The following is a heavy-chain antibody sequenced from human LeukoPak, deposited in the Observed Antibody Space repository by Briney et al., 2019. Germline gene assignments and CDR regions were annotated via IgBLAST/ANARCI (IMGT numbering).Heavy chain of an antibody. CDR2: IWYDGSNK. V-gene: IGHV3-33*01. J-gene: IGHJ5*02. Sequence: PGRSLRLSCAASGFTFSSYGMHWVRQAPGKGLEWVAVIWYDGSNKYYADSAKGRFTISRDNSKNTLYLQMNSLRAEDTAVYYCARAMVRGVPGGGFDPWGQGTLVTVSS. CDR1: GFTFSSYG. CDR3: ARAMVRGVPGGGFDP. D-gene: IGHD3-10*01.